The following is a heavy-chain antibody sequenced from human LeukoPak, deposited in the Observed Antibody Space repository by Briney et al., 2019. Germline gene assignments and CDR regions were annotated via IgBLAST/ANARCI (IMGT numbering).Heavy chain of an antibody. Sequence: GGSLRLSCAASGFTFSSYWMSWVRQAPGKGLEWVSYISSSSSTIYYADPVKGRFTISRDNAKNSLYLQMNSLRAEDTAVYYCVRDPRQWELLRGGYWGQGTLVTVSS. CDR2: ISSSSSTI. CDR3: VRDPRQWELLRGGY. V-gene: IGHV3-48*01. J-gene: IGHJ4*02. CDR1: GFTFSSYW. D-gene: IGHD1-26*01.